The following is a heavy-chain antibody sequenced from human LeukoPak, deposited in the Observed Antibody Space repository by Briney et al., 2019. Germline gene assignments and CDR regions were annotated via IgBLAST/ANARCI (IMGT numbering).Heavy chain of an antibody. J-gene: IGHJ6*04. D-gene: IGHD3-10*01. CDR3: ARRRYGSGYYYYYYGMDV. V-gene: IGHV4-34*01. CDR1: GGSFSGYY. CDR2: INHSGST. Sequence: SETLSLTCAVYGGSFSGYYWSWIRQPPGKGLEWIGEINHSGSTNYNPSLKSRVTISVDTSKNLFSLKLSSVTAADTAVYYCARRRYGSGYYYYYYGMDVWGKGTTVTVSS.